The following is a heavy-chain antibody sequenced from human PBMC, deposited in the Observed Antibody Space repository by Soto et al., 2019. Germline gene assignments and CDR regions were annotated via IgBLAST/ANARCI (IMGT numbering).Heavy chain of an antibody. CDR3: ARGSSPHYDFIWGSYRYTTNNWFDP. CDR1: GGSFSGYY. CDR2: INHSGST. D-gene: IGHD3-16*02. J-gene: IGHJ5*02. Sequence: QVQLQQWGAGLLKPSETLSLTCAVYGGSFSGYYWSWIRQPPGKGLEWIGEINHSGSTNYNPSLKSRVTISVDTSKNQFSLKLSSVTAADTAVYYCARGSSPHYDFIWGSYRYTTNNWFDPWGQGTLDTVSS. V-gene: IGHV4-34*01.